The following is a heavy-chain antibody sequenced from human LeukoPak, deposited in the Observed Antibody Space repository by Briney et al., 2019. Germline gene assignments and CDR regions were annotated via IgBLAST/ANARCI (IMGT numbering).Heavy chain of an antibody. Sequence: GGSLRLSCAASGFTFSSYSMNWVRQAPGKGLEWVSSISSSSSYIYYADSVKGRFTISRDNAKNSLYLQMNSLRAEDTAVYYCASGQAVAGTYWGQGTLVTVPS. V-gene: IGHV3-21*01. J-gene: IGHJ4*02. CDR2: ISSSSSYI. CDR3: ASGQAVAGTY. CDR1: GFTFSSYS. D-gene: IGHD6-19*01.